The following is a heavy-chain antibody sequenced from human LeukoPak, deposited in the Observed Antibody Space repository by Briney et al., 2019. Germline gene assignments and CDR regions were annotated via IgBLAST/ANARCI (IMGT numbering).Heavy chain of an antibody. CDR1: GGSISSSSYY. CDR2: IYYSGST. D-gene: IGHD3-3*01. Sequence: SETLSLTCTVSGGSISSSSYYWGWIRQPPGKGLEWIGSIYYSGSTYYNPSLKSRVTISVDTSKNQISLKLSSVTAAVTAVYYCARQSGYYDYWGQGTLVTVSS. CDR3: ARQSGYYDY. V-gene: IGHV4-39*01. J-gene: IGHJ4*02.